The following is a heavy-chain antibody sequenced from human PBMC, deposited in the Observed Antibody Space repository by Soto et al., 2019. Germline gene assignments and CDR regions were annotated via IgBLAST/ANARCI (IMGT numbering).Heavy chain of an antibody. CDR3: ARSQIVATEYYYYYGMDV. CDR2: IDPSDSYT. CDR1: GYSFTSYW. Sequence: PGESLKISCKGSGYSFTSYWISWVRQMPGKGLEWMGRIDPSDSYTNYSPSFQGHVTISADKSISTAYLQWSSLKASDTAMYYCARSQIVATEYYYYYGMDVWGQGTTVTVSS. D-gene: IGHD5-12*01. J-gene: IGHJ6*02. V-gene: IGHV5-10-1*01.